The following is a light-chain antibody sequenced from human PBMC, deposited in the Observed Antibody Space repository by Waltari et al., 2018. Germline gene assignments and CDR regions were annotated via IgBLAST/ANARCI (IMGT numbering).Light chain of an antibody. CDR1: SSDVGFYNY. CDR3: NSHTRSNSGV. J-gene: IGLJ3*02. Sequence: QSALTQPASVSGSPGQSITISCTGTSSDVGFYNYVPWYQQHPGKAPKLLIYDVSALPPRVSIRVSGAKSGNAASRTISGLQADDEADYHCNSHTRSNSGVFGGGTKLTVL. CDR2: DVS. V-gene: IGLV2-14*03.